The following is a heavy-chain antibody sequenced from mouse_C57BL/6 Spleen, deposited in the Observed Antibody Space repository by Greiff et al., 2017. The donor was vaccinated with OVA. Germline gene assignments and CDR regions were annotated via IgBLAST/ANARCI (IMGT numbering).Heavy chain of an antibody. D-gene: IGHD2-4*01. CDR1: GYTFTSYW. J-gene: IGHJ4*01. Sequence: VQLQQSGAELVKPGASVKLSCKASGYTFTSYWMHWVKQRPGRGLEWIGRIDPNSGGTKYNEKFKSKATLTVDKLSSAAFKQLSSLTSETAAVYDCARWGYYYYEGAMDYWGQGTSVTVSA. CDR2: IDPNSGGT. V-gene: IGHV1-72*01. CDR3: ARWGYYYYEGAMDY.